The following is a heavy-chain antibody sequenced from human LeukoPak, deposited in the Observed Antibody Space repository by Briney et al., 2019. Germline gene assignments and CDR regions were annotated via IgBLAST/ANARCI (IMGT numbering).Heavy chain of an antibody. CDR3: ATSGDQDAFDI. D-gene: IGHD4-17*01. Sequence: GGSLRLSCAASAFTFSSYAMHWVRQAPGKGLEYVSAISSNGGSTYYANSVKGRFTISRDNSKNTLYLQMGSLRAEDMAVYYCATSGDQDAFDIWGQGTMVTVSS. CDR2: ISSNGGST. CDR1: AFTFSSYA. J-gene: IGHJ3*02. V-gene: IGHV3-64*01.